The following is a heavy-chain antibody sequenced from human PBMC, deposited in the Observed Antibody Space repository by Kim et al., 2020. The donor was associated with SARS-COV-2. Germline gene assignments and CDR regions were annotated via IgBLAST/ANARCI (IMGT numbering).Heavy chain of an antibody. Sequence: SETLSLTCTVSGASISSGSYDWTWIRQPAGKGLEWIGRVHTSGGTNYSPSLKSRVTISLDTSKNQFSLRLSSVTAADTAMYYCAGAYYYGYYGPFDIWGQGTMVTVSS. V-gene: IGHV4-61*02. CDR2: VHTSGGT. CDR1: GASISSGSYD. D-gene: IGHD5-18*01. J-gene: IGHJ3*02. CDR3: AGAYYYGYYGPFDI.